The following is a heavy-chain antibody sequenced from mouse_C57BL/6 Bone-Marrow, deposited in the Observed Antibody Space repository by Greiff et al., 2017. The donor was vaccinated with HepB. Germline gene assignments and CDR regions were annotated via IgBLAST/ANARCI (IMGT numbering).Heavy chain of an antibody. CDR3: ARDEGTFAY. D-gene: IGHD2-14*01. J-gene: IGHJ3*01. V-gene: IGHV3-6*01. CDR1: GYSITSGYY. Sequence: EVQRVESGPGLVKPSQSLSLTCSVTGYSITSGYYWNWIRQFPGNKLEWMGYISYDGSNNYNPSLKNRISITRDTSKNQFFLKLNSVTTEDTATYYCARDEGTFAYWGQGTLVTVSA. CDR2: ISYDGSN.